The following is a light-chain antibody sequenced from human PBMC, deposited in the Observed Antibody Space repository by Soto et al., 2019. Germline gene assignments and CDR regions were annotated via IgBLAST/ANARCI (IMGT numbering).Light chain of an antibody. Sequence: EIVMTQSPATLSLSPGERATLSCRASQSVSSNLAWYQQKPAQAPTLLIYGASTRTTGIPARFSGSGSGTEFTLTISSPQSEDFAVYYCQQYNNWPPLYTFGQGTKLEIK. CDR1: QSVSSN. CDR3: QQYNNWPPLYT. V-gene: IGKV3-15*01. J-gene: IGKJ2*01. CDR2: GAS.